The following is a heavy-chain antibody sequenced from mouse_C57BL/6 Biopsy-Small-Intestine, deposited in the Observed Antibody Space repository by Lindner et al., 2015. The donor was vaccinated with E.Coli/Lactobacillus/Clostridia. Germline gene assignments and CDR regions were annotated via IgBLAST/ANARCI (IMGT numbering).Heavy chain of an antibody. CDR1: GYTFSNSW. D-gene: IGHD2-4*01. CDR3: ARRPSDYDYDGWFVY. CDR2: IYPGDGDT. Sequence: VQLQESGPELVKPGASVKISCKASGYTFSNSWMNWVRQRPGKGLEWIGRIYPGDGDTNYNGKFKGKATLTADKSSSIVYMQFSSLTPEDSAVYFCARRPSDYDYDGWFVYWGRGTLVTVSS. J-gene: IGHJ3*01. V-gene: IGHV1-82*01.